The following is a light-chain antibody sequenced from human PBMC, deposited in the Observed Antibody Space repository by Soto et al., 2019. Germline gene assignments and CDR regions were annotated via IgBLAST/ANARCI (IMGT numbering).Light chain of an antibody. CDR3: QLYGISPH. CDR1: QHISTN. J-gene: IGKJ5*01. V-gene: IGKV3-15*01. CDR2: DTS. Sequence: VVMTQSPATLSVSPGERATLSCRASQHISTNLAWYQQKPGQAPRLLIYDTSKRATGIPARFSGSGSGTEFTLTINRLEPEDFAVYYCQLYGISPHFGQGTRLEIK.